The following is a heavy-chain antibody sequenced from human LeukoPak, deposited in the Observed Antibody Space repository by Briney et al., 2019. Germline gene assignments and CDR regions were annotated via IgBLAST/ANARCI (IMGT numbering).Heavy chain of an antibody. J-gene: IGHJ4*02. D-gene: IGHD3-10*01. CDR2: ISAYNGNT. Sequence: ASVKVSCKASGYTFTRYGISWMRQAPGQGLEWMGWISAYNGNTNYAQKLQGRVTMTTDTSTSTAYMELRSLRSDDTAVYYCARGDMVRGDLDYWGQGTLVTVSS. V-gene: IGHV1-18*01. CDR3: ARGDMVRGDLDY. CDR1: GYTFTRYG.